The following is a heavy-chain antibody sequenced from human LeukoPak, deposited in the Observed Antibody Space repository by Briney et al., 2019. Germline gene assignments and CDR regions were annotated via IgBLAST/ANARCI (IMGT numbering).Heavy chain of an antibody. V-gene: IGHV3-74*01. J-gene: IGHJ5*02. Sequence: GGSLRLSCAASGFTFSSYWMHWVRQAPGKGLVWVSRINSDGSSTSYADSVKGRFTISRDNAKNTLYLQMNSLRAEGTAVYYCARVVSGFNWFDPWGQGTLVTVSS. D-gene: IGHD5-12*01. CDR1: GFTFSSYW. CDR3: ARVVSGFNWFDP. CDR2: INSDGSST.